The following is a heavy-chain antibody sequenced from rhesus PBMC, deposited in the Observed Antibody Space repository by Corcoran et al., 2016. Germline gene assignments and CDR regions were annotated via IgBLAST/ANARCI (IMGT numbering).Heavy chain of an antibody. Sequence: QVQLQESGPGLVKPSETLPLTCAVSGASITSNYWNWNSQAPGKGRELIGRIYGSGGVTDYNPSHKSRFTSSVDPSKNQFSLELASVTAADTAVYYCARKGIQDWSLDLWGPGTPITVSS. V-gene: IGHV4S2*01. CDR1: GASITSNY. CDR3: ARKGIQDWSLDL. D-gene: IGHD1-1-1*01. J-gene: IGHJ2*01. CDR2: IYGSGGVT.